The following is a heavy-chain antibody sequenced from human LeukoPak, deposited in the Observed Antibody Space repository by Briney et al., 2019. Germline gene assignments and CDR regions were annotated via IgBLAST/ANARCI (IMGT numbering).Heavy chain of an antibody. Sequence: GGSLRLSCTVSGFTFSRFEMAWVRQAPGKGLEWVSYISEGGTTIKDADSVKGRFTISRDNAKNSLYLQMNSLRAEDTAVYYCAGGPQYGGSFAYWGQGTLVTVSS. CDR1: GFTFSRFE. V-gene: IGHV3-48*03. D-gene: IGHD1-26*01. CDR2: ISEGGTTI. CDR3: AGGPQYGGSFAY. J-gene: IGHJ4*02.